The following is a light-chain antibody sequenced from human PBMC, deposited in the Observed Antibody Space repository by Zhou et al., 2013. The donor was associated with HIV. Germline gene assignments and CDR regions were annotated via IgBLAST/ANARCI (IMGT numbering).Light chain of an antibody. Sequence: QSALTQPASVSGSPGQSITISCTATSSDIGGYNFVSWYQHHPGRVPKLIIYDVSKRPSGVSNRFSGSKSGNTASLTISGLKTEDEADYYCSSYTSTSTPLVFGTGTKVTVL. V-gene: IGLV2-14*03. J-gene: IGLJ1*01. CDR1: SSDIGGYNF. CDR2: DVS. CDR3: SSYTSTSTPLV.